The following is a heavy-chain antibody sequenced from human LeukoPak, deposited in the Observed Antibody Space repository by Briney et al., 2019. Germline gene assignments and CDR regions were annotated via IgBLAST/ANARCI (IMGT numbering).Heavy chain of an antibody. CDR3: ARGDYYDSSGYYSP. D-gene: IGHD3-22*01. CDR2: IYYSGST. J-gene: IGHJ5*02. Sequence: SETLSLTCTVSGGSISSGGYYWSWIRQHPGKGLEWTGYIYYSGSTYYNPSLKSRVTISVDTSKNQYSLKLSSVTAADTAVYYCARGDYYDSSGYYSPWGQGTLVTVSS. V-gene: IGHV4-31*03. CDR1: GGSISSGGYY.